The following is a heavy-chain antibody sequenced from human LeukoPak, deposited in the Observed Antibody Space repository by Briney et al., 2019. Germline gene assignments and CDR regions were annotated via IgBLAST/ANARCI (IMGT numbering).Heavy chain of an antibody. V-gene: IGHV3-23*01. CDR3: AKDPFHSSNWYNFCY. Sequence: GGSLRLSCAASGFTFCRCDASWVRQAPGKGLEWVSAISGSGGSTYYADSVKGRFTISRDNSKNTLYLQMNSLRAEDTAVYYCAKDPFHSSNWYNFCYSGPVILVTVSS. D-gene: IGHD6-13*01. J-gene: IGHJ4*02. CDR1: GFTFCRCD. CDR2: ISGSGGST.